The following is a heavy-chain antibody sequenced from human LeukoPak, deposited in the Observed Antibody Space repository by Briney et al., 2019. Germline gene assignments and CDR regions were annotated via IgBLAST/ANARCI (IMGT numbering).Heavy chain of an antibody. Sequence: GGSLRLSCAASGFTFSSYGMSWVRQAPGKGLEWVSAISGSGGSTYYADSVKGRFTISRDNSKNTLYLQMNSLRAEDTAVYYCAKSPYSSSWNYFDYWGQGTLVTVSS. V-gene: IGHV3-23*01. D-gene: IGHD6-13*01. CDR1: GFTFSSYG. CDR3: AKSPYSSSWNYFDY. CDR2: ISGSGGST. J-gene: IGHJ4*02.